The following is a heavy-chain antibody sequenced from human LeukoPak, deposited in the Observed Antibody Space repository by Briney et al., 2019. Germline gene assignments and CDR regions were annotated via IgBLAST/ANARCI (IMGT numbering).Heavy chain of an antibody. CDR2: VDPSGST. J-gene: IGHJ4*02. CDR3: ATVGASHYGDWYFAY. Sequence: PSETVSLTCAVSGYSISSDYYWGWIRQPPGKGLEWIGNVDPSGSTYYNPSLKSPATISLDTSKKQFSLKLTSVTAADTAVYYCATVGASHYGDWYFAYWGQGTLVTVSS. V-gene: IGHV4-38-2*01. CDR1: GYSISSDYY. D-gene: IGHD4-17*01.